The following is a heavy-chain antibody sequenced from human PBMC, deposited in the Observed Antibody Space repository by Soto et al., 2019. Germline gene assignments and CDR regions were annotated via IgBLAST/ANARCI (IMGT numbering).Heavy chain of an antibody. CDR3: ARETGNARTRDY. V-gene: IGHV3-21*01. CDR2: ISSSSSYI. D-gene: IGHD7-27*01. Sequence: GGSLRLSCAASGFTFSSYSMNWVRQAPGKGLEWVSSISSSSSYIYYADSVKGRFTISRDNAKNSLYLQMNSLRAEDTAVYYCARETGNARTRDYWGQGTLVTVYS. CDR1: GFTFSSYS. J-gene: IGHJ4*02.